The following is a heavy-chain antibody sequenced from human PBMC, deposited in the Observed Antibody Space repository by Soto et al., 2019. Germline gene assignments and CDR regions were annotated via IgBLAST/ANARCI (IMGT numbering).Heavy chain of an antibody. CDR3: TRSVAVPGAHIDY. V-gene: IGHV4-59*01. Sequence: SETLSLTCSVSGGSISGSYWSWIRQSPGKGLEWLGYVYYTGSTNYSPSLRSRVSISVDTSKNEFSLRLSSVTAADTAVYFCTRSVAVPGAHIDYWGQGTQVTVSS. J-gene: IGHJ4*02. CDR1: GGSISGSY. CDR2: VYYTGST. D-gene: IGHD6-19*01.